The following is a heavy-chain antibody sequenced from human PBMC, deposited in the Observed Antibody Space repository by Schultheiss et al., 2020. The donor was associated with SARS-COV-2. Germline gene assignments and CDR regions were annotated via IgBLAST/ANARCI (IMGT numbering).Heavy chain of an antibody. D-gene: IGHD3-3*01. CDR2: IYTSGST. V-gene: IGHV4-4*07. CDR1: GGSISSYY. CDR3: ARDAPSYDFWSGYPHYYYYYGMDV. Sequence: SETLSLTCTVSGGSISSYYWSWIRQPAGKGLEWIGRIYTSGSTNYNPSLKSRVTMSVDTSKNQFSLKLSSVTAADTAVYYCARDAPSYDFWSGYPHYYYYYGMDVWGQGTTVTVSS. J-gene: IGHJ6*02.